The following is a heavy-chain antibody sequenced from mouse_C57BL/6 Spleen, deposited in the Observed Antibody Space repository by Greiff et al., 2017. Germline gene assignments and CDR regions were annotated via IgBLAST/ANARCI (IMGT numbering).Heavy chain of an antibody. Sequence: QVQLQQPGAELVKPGASVKLSCKASGYTFTSYWMQWVKQRPGQGLEWIGEIDPSDSYTNYNQKFKGKATLTVDTSSSTAYMPLSSLTSEDSAVYYCARRTTVVAPYWYFDVWGTGTTVTVSS. V-gene: IGHV1-50*01. D-gene: IGHD1-1*01. CDR3: ARRTTVVAPYWYFDV. CDR2: IDPSDSYT. CDR1: GYTFTSYW. J-gene: IGHJ1*03.